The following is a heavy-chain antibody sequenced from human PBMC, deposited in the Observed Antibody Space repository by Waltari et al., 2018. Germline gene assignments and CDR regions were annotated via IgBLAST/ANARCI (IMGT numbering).Heavy chain of an antibody. Sequence: VQLQETGPGLVKPSGTLSLTCDVSGGSISSSNWWSWVRQPPGKGLEWIGEIYHRGYTNYNPSLKGRVAMSVDKPKNHFSLKLTSVTAADTAVDYCARGTAAGTHYFDYGGQGTLVTVSS. D-gene: IGHD6-13*01. CDR1: GGSISSSNW. CDR2: IYHRGYT. CDR3: ARGTAAGTHYFDY. J-gene: IGHJ4*02. V-gene: IGHV4-4*02.